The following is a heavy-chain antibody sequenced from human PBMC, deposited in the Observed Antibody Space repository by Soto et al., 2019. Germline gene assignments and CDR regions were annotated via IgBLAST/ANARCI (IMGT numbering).Heavy chain of an antibody. CDR2: IWYDGRNK. Sequence: QVQLVESGGGVVQPGRSLRLSCAASGFTFSSYCMHWVGQAPGKGLEWVAVIWYDGRNKYYADSVKGRLTISRDNSKNTLYLQMNSLRAEDTAVYYCARDRKSSSSSIFDYWGQGTLVTVSS. CDR3: ARDRKSSSSSIFDY. J-gene: IGHJ4*02. D-gene: IGHD6-6*01. V-gene: IGHV3-33*01. CDR1: GFTFSSYC.